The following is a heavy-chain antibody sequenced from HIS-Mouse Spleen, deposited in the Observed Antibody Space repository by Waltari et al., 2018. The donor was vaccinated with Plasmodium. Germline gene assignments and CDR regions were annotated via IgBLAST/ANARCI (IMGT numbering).Heavy chain of an antibody. Sequence: QVQLQESGPGLVKPSQTLSLTCSFSVGSIISGGYYWSWIRQHPGKGLEWIGYIYYSGSTYYNPSLKSRVTISVDTSKNQFSLKVNSVTAADTAVYYCARWVGNWFDPWGQGTLVTVSS. D-gene: IGHD1-26*01. CDR1: VGSIISGGYY. J-gene: IGHJ5*02. CDR2: IYYSGST. V-gene: IGHV4-31*03. CDR3: ARWVGNWFDP.